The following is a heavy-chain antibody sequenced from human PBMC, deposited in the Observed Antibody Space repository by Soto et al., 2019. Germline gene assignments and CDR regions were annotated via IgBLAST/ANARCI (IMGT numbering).Heavy chain of an antibody. CDR2: ISAYNGNT. Sequence: QVQLVQSGAEVKKPGASVKVSCKASGYTFTSYGISWVRQAPGQGLAWMGWISAYNGNTNYAQKLQGRVTMTTDTSTRTAHMELRSLRSDDTAVYYCAREWYYYDSSGYPNYYYYGMDVWGQGTTVTVSS. CDR1: GYTFTSYG. J-gene: IGHJ6*02. CDR3: AREWYYYDSSGYPNYYYYGMDV. D-gene: IGHD3-22*01. V-gene: IGHV1-18*04.